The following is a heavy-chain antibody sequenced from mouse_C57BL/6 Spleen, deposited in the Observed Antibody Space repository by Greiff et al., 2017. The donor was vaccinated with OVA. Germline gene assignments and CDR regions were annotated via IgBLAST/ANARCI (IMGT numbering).Heavy chain of an antibody. CDR1: GYTFTSYG. V-gene: IGHV1-81*01. CDR3: ARSTTGFY. D-gene: IGHD1-1*01. Sequence: VKLVESGAELARPGASVKLSCKASGYTFTSYGISWVKQRTGQGLEWIGEIYPRSGNTYYNEKFKGKATLTANKSSSTAYMELRSLTSEDSAVYFCARSTTGFYWGQGTLVTVSA. CDR2: IYPRSGNT. J-gene: IGHJ3*01.